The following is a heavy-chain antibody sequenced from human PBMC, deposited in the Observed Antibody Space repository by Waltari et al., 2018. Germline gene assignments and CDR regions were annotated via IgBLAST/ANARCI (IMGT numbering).Heavy chain of an antibody. V-gene: IGHV3-33*01. Sequence: QVQLVESGGGVVQPGRSRRLSCTASGFPFSSFGINWVRQAPGKGLDWVAVIWYDGSNKYYADSVRGRFTISRDNSENTVYLQIDSLRVEDTAVYYCARDRGDSSGWLDYWGQGTLVTVSS. J-gene: IGHJ4*02. CDR2: IWYDGSNK. CDR1: GFPFSSFG. D-gene: IGHD6-19*01. CDR3: ARDRGDSSGWLDY.